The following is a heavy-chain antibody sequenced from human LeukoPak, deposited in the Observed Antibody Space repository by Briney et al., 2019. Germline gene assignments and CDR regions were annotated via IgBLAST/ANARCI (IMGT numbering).Heavy chain of an antibody. V-gene: IGHV3-7*01. CDR3: ARHINNFGEIDY. CDR2: IKKDGSEK. CDR1: GFTFSNCW. D-gene: IGHD1-20*01. Sequence: PGGSLRLSCAASGFTFSNCWMSWVRQAPGKGLEWVADIKKDGSEKYYVDFVKGRFTISRDNAKNSLYLQMNSLRAEDTAVYYCARHINNFGEIDYWGQGTLATVSS. J-gene: IGHJ4*02.